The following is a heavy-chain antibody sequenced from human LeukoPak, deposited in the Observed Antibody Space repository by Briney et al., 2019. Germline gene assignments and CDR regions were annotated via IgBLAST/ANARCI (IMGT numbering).Heavy chain of an antibody. J-gene: IGHJ4*02. V-gene: IGHV3-21*01. CDR2: ISSSSSYI. Sequence: PGGSLRLSCAASGFTFSSYSMNWVRQAPGKGLEWVSSISSSSSYIYYAGSVKGRFTISRDNAKNSLYLQMNSLRAEDTAVYYCARDPPTTYYYDSSGYYYFSYWGQGTLSPSPQ. CDR3: ARDPPTTYYYDSSGYYYFSY. D-gene: IGHD3-22*01. CDR1: GFTFSSYS.